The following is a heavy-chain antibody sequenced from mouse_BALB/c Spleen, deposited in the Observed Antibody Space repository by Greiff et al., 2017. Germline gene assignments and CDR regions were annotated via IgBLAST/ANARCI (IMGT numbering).Heavy chain of an antibody. CDR2: ISNGGGST. V-gene: IGHV5-12-2*01. Sequence: DVMLVESGGGLVQPGGSLKLSCAASGFTFSSYTMSWVRQTPEKRLEWVAYISNGGGSTYYPDTVKGRFTISRDNAKNTLYLQMSSLKSEDTAMYYCARRDDYDDGNYFDYWGQGTTLTVSS. D-gene: IGHD2-4*01. CDR3: ARRDDYDDGNYFDY. CDR1: GFTFSSYT. J-gene: IGHJ2*01.